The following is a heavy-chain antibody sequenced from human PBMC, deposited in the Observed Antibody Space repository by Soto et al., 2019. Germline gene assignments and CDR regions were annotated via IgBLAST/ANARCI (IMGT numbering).Heavy chain of an antibody. CDR1: GGSISSSNW. D-gene: IGHD3-10*01. CDR2: IYHSEST. V-gene: IGHV4-4*02. Sequence: QVKLQESGPGLVKPSGTLSLSCAVSGGSISSSNWWTWVRQPPGKGLEWIGEIYHSESTNYNPSLKSRVTIFVDKSKNQFSLRLSSVTAADTAMYYCARAEQSRDYYGSGTTSDWGQGTLVTVSS. CDR3: ARAEQSRDYYGSGTTSD. J-gene: IGHJ4*02.